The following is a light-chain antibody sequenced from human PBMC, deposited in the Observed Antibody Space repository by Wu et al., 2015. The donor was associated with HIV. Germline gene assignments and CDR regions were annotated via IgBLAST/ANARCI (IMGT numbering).Light chain of an antibody. CDR1: ENIDGSS. CDR3: QYYSSSFRT. V-gene: IGKV3-20*01. J-gene: IGKJ1*01. Sequence: TQSPGTLSLSPGERVTLSCRASENIDGSSLMWYQKRPGHAPWPVLYASSNRAPGVPDRFSGRGSGTDFTLTISRLQSDDLAVYFCQYYSSSFRTFGQGTKVE. CDR2: ASS.